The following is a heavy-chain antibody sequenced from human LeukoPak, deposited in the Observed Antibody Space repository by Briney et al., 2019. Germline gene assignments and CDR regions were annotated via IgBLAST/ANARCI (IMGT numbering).Heavy chain of an antibody. CDR2: MSGSGGRT. Sequence: GGSLRLSCAASGFTFSSYAMSWVRQAPGKGLEWVSAMSGSGGRTYYADSVKGRFTISRDNAKNSLYLQMNSLRAEDTALYYCARDLLVGATGPWDYFDYWGQGTLVTVSS. CDR3: ARDLLVGATGPWDYFDY. J-gene: IGHJ4*02. D-gene: IGHD1-26*01. V-gene: IGHV3-23*01. CDR1: GFTFSSYA.